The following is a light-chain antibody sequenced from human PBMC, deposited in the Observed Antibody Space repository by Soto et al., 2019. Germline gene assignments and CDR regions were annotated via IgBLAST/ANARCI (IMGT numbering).Light chain of an antibody. CDR2: EVT. CDR1: SSDIGGYDH. Sequence: HSALTQPPSASGSPGQSVTISCTGTSSDIGGYDHVSWYRQDPGKAPKVMIYEVTKRPSGVPDRFSGSKAGNTASLTVFGXQAEDEANYYCGSFAGPVWVFGGGTKLTVL. V-gene: IGLV2-8*01. CDR3: GSFAGPVWV. J-gene: IGLJ3*02.